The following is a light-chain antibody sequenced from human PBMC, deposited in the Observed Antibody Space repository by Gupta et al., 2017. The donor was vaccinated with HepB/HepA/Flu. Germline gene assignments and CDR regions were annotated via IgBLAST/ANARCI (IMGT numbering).Light chain of an antibody. CDR3: QQRSCLPNT. CDR2: YAS. CDR1: QNIDTT. V-gene: IGKV6D-21*02. J-gene: IGKJ2*01. Sequence: EIVLTQSPDFQSVTPKEKVTITCRASQNIDTTLHWYQQKPGQSPKLLIKYASQYISGVPSRFSGSGSETDFTLTISSLEAEDAAAYYCQQRSCLPNTFGQGTKLDIK.